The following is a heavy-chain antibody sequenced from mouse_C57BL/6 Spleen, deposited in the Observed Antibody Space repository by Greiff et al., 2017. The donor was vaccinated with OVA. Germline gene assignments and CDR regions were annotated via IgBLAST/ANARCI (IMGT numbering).Heavy chain of an antibody. CDR1: GYTFTSYW. J-gene: IGHJ4*01. CDR3: ARDGYYLLYAMDY. D-gene: IGHD2-3*01. V-gene: IGHV1-61*01. CDR2: IYPSDSET. Sequence: VQLQQSGAELVRPGSSVKLSCKASGYTFTSYWMDWVKQRPGQGLEWIGNIYPSDSETHYNQKFKDKATLTVDKSSSTAYMQLSSLTSEDSAVYYCARDGYYLLYAMDYWGQGTSVTVSS.